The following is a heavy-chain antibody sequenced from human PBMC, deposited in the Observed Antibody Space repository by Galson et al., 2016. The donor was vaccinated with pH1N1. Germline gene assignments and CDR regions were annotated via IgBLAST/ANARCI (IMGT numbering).Heavy chain of an antibody. CDR3: TRDGTDWSNNIDF. V-gene: IGHV3-74*01. CDR2: ISSDGTET. CDR1: GFMFSAFW. D-gene: IGHD3-9*01. Sequence: SLRLSCAASGFMFSAFWMHWVRQVPGKGLVWVSRISSDGTETFYTDSVRGRFTISSDNDKNTLYLDMASLTTDDTAVYYCTRDGTDWSNNIDFWGQGTLVTVSS. J-gene: IGHJ4*02.